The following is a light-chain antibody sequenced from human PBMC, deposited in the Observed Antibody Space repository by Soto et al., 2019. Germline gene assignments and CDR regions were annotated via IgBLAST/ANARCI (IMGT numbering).Light chain of an antibody. CDR3: QQRSNWPGT. V-gene: IGKV3-11*01. CDR2: DAS. Sequence: EIVLTQSPATLSLSPGDRASLSCRATQSVRSSLAWYLQQPGQAPRLLIYDASKRATGIPARFSGSGSGTDFTLTISSLAPKDFAVYYCQQRSNWPGTFGQGTKVDIK. J-gene: IGKJ1*01. CDR1: QSVRSS.